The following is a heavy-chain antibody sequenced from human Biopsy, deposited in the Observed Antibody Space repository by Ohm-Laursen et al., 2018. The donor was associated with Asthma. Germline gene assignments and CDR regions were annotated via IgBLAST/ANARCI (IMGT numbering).Heavy chain of an antibody. CDR2: ISHDGNKR. CDR3: AREVVWFREVGGMDV. V-gene: IGHV3-30*03. D-gene: IGHD3-10*01. Sequence: SLRLSCAASGFTFRTYAMHWVRQPPGKGLEWVALISHDGNKRYSADSVKGRLTISRDNSKNTLYLQMNGLRADDTAVYYCAREVVWFREVGGMDVWGHGTTVTVS. CDR1: GFTFRTYA. J-gene: IGHJ6*02.